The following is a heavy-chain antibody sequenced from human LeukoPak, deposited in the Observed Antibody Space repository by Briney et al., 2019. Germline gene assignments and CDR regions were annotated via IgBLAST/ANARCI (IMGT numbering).Heavy chain of an antibody. CDR3: ARTFPGSAEFDY. Sequence: ETLSLTCTVSGGSISSYYWSWIRQPPGKGLEWIGYIYTSGSTNYNPSLKSRVTISVDTSKNQFSLKLSSVTAADTAVYYCARTFPGSAEFDYWGQGTLVTVSS. CDR2: IYTSGST. J-gene: IGHJ4*02. CDR1: GGSISSYY. V-gene: IGHV4-4*09. D-gene: IGHD3-10*01.